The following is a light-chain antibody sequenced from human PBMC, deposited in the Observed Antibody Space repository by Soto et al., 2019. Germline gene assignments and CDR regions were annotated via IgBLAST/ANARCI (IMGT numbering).Light chain of an antibody. V-gene: IGKV1-5*03. CDR2: KAS. J-gene: IGKJ1*01. CDR1: QTISSW. Sequence: DIQMTQSPSTLSASVGDRVTITCRASQTISSWLAWYQQKAGKAPKLLIFKASSLQTGVPSKFSGSGSGTEFTLTISSLQPDDFATYYCQQYDSYPWTCGQGTKVDIK. CDR3: QQYDSYPWT.